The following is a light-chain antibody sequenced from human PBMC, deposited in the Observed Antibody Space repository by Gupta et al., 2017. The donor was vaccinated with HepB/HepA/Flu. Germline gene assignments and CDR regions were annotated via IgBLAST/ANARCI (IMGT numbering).Light chain of an antibody. Sequence: QSAPTQPRSASGSPGQSVTISCTGTSSDVGAYNSVSWHQHHPAKAPKLIIYDVSKWPSGVPDRFSGSKFGNTASLTISGLQDEDEADYYCFSYTASDTWVFGGGTKLTVL. CDR2: DVS. J-gene: IGLJ3*02. CDR1: SSDVGAYNS. V-gene: IGLV2-11*01. CDR3: FSYTASDTWV.